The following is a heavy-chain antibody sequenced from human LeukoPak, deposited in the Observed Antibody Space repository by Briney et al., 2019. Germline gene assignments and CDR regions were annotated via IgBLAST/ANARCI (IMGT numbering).Heavy chain of an antibody. D-gene: IGHD4-23*01. J-gene: IGHJ5*02. Sequence: PSETLSLTCTVSGGSISSYYLSWIRQPPGKGLEWIGYIYYSGSTNYNPSLKTRVTISVDTSKNQFALKLSSVTAADTAVDYCARDAVMRDNGGNGLGGFDPWGQGTLVTVSS. CDR3: ARDAVMRDNGGNGLGGFDP. CDR2: IYYSGST. CDR1: GGSISSYY. V-gene: IGHV4-59*01.